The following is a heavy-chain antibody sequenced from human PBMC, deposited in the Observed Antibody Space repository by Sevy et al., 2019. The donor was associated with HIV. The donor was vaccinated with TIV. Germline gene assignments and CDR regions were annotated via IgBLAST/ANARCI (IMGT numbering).Heavy chain of an antibody. J-gene: IGHJ4*02. CDR1: GFTFGSYE. Sequence: GGSLRLSCAASGFTFGSYEMNWVRQAPGKGLEWVSYITNSGSAEYYSDSVRGRFTISRDNTKNSLYLQMNSLRAEDTALYYCARDLPPSATTVSHSDYWGRGTLVTVSS. D-gene: IGHD4-17*01. CDR2: ITNSGSAE. CDR3: ARDLPPSATTVSHSDY. V-gene: IGHV3-48*03.